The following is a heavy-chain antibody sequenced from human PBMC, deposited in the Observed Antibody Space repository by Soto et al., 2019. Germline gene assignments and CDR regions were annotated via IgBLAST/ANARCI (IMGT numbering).Heavy chain of an antibody. CDR2: IQSGSGRT. Sequence: EVQLVESGGGLVKSGESLRLSCVTSGFIMSNYRLNWVRQSPGKGLEWVSLIQSGSGRTFYADSVRGRFTISRDDAQSSVFLQMNALRAEDTAVYYCVRETHAPRDYWGQGTLVTVSS. V-gene: IGHV3-21*06. CDR3: VRETHAPRDY. D-gene: IGHD2-2*01. CDR1: GFIMSNYR. J-gene: IGHJ4*02.